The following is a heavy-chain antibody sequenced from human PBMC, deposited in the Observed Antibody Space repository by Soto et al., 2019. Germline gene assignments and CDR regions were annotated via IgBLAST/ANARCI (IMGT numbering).Heavy chain of an antibody. V-gene: IGHV4-31*02. CDR1: GGSIGSRDYY. J-gene: IGHJ6*02. Sequence: QVQVQESGPGLVKPSQTLSLKCSVSGGSIGSRDYYWSWIRQHPEKGLEWIGSIYYDGSTDYNPSLRGRPTMSLDTSMNEFSLKLTSVTAADTAVYYCARDKGGAALKGSGMDVWGQGTTVTVS. CDR2: IYYDGST. CDR3: ARDKGGAALKGSGMDV. D-gene: IGHD3-10*01.